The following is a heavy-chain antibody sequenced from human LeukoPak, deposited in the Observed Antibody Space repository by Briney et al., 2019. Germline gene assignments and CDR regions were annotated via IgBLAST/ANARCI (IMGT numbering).Heavy chain of an antibody. V-gene: IGHV3-7*01. CDR3: ARVGYSYGPYYYYYMDV. J-gene: IGHJ6*03. CDR1: GFTFSSYW. Sequence: GGSLRLSCAASGFTFSSYWMSWVRQAPGKGLEWVANIKQDGSEKYYVDSVKGRFTISRDNAKNSLYLQMNSLRAEDTAVYYCARVGYSYGPYYYYYMDVWGKGTTVTVSS. D-gene: IGHD5-18*01. CDR2: IKQDGSEK.